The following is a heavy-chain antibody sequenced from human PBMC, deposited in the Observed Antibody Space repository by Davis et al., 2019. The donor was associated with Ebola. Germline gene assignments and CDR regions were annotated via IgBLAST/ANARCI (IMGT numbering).Heavy chain of an antibody. V-gene: IGHV3-23*01. CDR1: GFTFSSYA. CDR3: ARESEGVGEA. CDR2: ISGSGGST. J-gene: IGHJ4*02. D-gene: IGHD1-26*01. Sequence: GESLKISCAASGFTFSSYAMSWVRQAPGKGLEWVSAISGSGGSTYYADSVKGRFTISRDNAKNSLYLQMNSLRAEDTAVYYCARESEGVGEAWGQGTLVTVSS.